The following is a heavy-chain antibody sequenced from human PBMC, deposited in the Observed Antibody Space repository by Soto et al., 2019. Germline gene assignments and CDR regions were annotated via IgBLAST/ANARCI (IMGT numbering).Heavy chain of an antibody. CDR2: IIPISDTT. CDR1: GGTFSSYA. J-gene: IGHJ6*02. V-gene: IGHV1-69*01. Sequence: QVQLVQSGAEVKKPGSSVKVSCKACGGTFSSYAISWVRQAPGQGLEWMGGIIPISDTTNYAQKFQGRVTITADESTSTAYMVLSSLRTEDTAVYYCARSQGSSTSLEIYDYYYYGMDVWGPGTTVTVSS. D-gene: IGHD2-2*01. CDR3: ARSQGSSTSLEIYDYYYYGMDV.